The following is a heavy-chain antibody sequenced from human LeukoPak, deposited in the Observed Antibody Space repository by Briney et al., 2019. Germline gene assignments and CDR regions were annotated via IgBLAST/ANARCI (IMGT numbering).Heavy chain of an antibody. D-gene: IGHD3-22*01. CDR1: GFTFSSYS. CDR3: AREHYYDSSPIDY. V-gene: IGHV3-48*01. Sequence: PGGSLRLSCAASGFTFSSYSMNWVRQAPGKGLEWISYISSGSSTIYYADSVKGRFTISRDNAKNSLYLQMNSLRAEDTAVYYCAREHYYDSSPIDYWGQGTLVTVSS. CDR2: ISSGSSTI. J-gene: IGHJ4*02.